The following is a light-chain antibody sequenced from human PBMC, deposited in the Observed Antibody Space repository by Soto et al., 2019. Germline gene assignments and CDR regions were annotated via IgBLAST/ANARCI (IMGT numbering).Light chain of an antibody. CDR2: GAS. J-gene: IGKJ1*01. CDR1: QSVSSN. Sequence: EIVMTQSPGTLSVSPGERATLSCRASQSVSSNLAWYQQKPGQAPRLLIYGASTRATGIPARFSGSGSETEFTLTISSLQSEDFAVYYCQQFYNWPRTFGQGTNVDI. V-gene: IGKV3-15*01. CDR3: QQFYNWPRT.